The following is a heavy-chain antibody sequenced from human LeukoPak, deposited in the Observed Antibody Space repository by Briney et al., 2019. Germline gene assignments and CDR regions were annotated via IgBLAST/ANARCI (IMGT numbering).Heavy chain of an antibody. V-gene: IGHV1-69*02. CDR1: GGTFSSYT. CDR3: ASRRDGYNNGFDY. J-gene: IGHJ4*02. D-gene: IGHD5-24*01. CDR2: IIPILGIA. Sequence: ASVKVSCKASGGTFSSYTISWVRQAPGQGLEWMGRIIPILGIANCAQKFQGRVTITADKSTSTAYMELSSLRSEDTAVYYCASRRDGYNNGFDYWGQGTLVTVSS.